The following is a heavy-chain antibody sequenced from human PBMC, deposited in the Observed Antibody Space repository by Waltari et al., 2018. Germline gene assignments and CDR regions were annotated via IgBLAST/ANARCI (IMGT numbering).Heavy chain of an antibody. D-gene: IGHD2-2*01. J-gene: IGHJ6*02. CDR3: ARGGGGYCSSTSCYGSYYYYGMDV. Sequence: IGEINHSGSTNYNPSLKSRVTISVDTSKNQFSLKLSSVTAADTAVYYCARGGGGYCSSTSCYGSYYYYGMDVWGQGTTVTVSS. V-gene: IGHV4-34*01. CDR2: INHSGST.